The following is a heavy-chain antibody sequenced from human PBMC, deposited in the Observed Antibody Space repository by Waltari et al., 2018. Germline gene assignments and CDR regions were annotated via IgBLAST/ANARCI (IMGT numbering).Heavy chain of an antibody. CDR3: ARDSVLRYFDWLLYHFDY. CDR2: ISYDGSNK. Sequence: QVQLVESGGGVVQPGRSLRLSCAASGFTFSSYAMHWVRQAPGKGLAWVAVISYDGSNKYYARSVKGRFTIARDNSKNTLYLQMNSLRAEDTAVYYCARDSVLRYFDWLLYHFDYWGQGTLVTVSS. V-gene: IGHV3-30-3*01. D-gene: IGHD3-9*01. CDR1: GFTFSSYA. J-gene: IGHJ4*02.